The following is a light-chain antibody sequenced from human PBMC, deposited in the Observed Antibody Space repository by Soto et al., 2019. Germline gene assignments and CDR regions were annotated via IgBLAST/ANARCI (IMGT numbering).Light chain of an antibody. Sequence: TVLTQSPGTLSLSPGERATLSCRASQNVSCNLLVWYQQNPGQAPRLLIYGASSRATGIPDRFSGSGSGTDLTLIINSLEPEDVEIYYCQKYGGSPRITFGQGTRLEIK. CDR3: QKYGGSPRIT. CDR1: QNVSCNL. CDR2: GAS. J-gene: IGKJ5*01. V-gene: IGKV3-20*01.